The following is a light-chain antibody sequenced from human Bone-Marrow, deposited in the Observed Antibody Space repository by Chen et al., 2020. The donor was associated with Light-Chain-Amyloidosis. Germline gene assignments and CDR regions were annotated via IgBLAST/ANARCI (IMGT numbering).Light chain of an antibody. CDR2: RDT. V-gene: IGLV3-25*03. Sequence: SYELTPPPSVSVSPGQTARITCSGEDLPTKYAYWYQQKPGQAPVLVIHRDTERPSGIAERFSGSSSGTTATLTISGVQAEDEADYHCQSADSSGTYEVIFGGGTKLTVL. J-gene: IGLJ2*01. CDR1: DLPTKY. CDR3: QSADSSGTYEVI.